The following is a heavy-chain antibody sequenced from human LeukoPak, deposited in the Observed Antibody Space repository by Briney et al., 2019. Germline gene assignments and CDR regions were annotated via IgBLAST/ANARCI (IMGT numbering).Heavy chain of an antibody. CDR2: ISSSSSYI. D-gene: IGHD2-2*01. J-gene: IGHJ5*02. V-gene: IGHV3-21*01. CDR3: ARDGQDIVVVPAAIWFDP. CDR1: GFTFSSYA. Sequence: GGSLRLSCAASGFTFSSYAMSWVRQAPGKGLEWVSSISSSSSYIHYADSVKGRFTISRDNAKNSLYLQMNSLRAEDTAVYYCARDGQDIVVVPAAIWFDPWGQGTLVTVSS.